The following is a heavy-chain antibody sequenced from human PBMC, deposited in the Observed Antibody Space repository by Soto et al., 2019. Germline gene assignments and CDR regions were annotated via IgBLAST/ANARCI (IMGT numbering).Heavy chain of an antibody. Sequence: PGGSLRLSCSASGFTFSSYAMHWVRQAPGKGLEYVSAISNNGANTYYADSVRGRFTISRDNSKNTLYLQMSSLRAYVTAVYYCARSIVVVTALDYWGQGTLVTVSS. D-gene: IGHD2-21*02. CDR1: GFTFSSYA. CDR2: ISNNGANT. CDR3: ARSIVVVTALDY. J-gene: IGHJ4*02. V-gene: IGHV3-64D*06.